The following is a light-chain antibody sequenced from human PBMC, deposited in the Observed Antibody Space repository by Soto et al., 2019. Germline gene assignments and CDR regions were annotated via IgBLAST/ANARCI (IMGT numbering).Light chain of an antibody. V-gene: IGLV2-14*01. CDR3: SSYTSGTTLVV. CDR2: EVS. J-gene: IGLJ2*01. Sequence: QSVLTQPASVSGSLGQSITISCTGTTSDVGYYNYVSWYQQHPVKAPKLMIYEVSNRPSGVSNRFSGSKSGNTASLTISGLQAEDEGDYYCSSYTSGTTLVVFGGGTKLTVL. CDR1: TSDVGYYNY.